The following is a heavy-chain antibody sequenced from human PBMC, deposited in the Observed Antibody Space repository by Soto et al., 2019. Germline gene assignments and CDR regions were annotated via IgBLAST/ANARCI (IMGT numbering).Heavy chain of an antibody. D-gene: IGHD6-13*01. CDR2: IYYSGST. J-gene: IGHJ4*02. CDR3: AATREAADGRPDY. CDR1: GGAISSGGYY. V-gene: IGHV4-31*03. Sequence: QVQLQESGPGLVKPSQTMYLTCTVSGGAISSGGYYWSWIRQHPGKGLEWMGYIYYSGSTCYHPYLKSRVNITGDTSKNQFTLKLNSVTAADTAVYYCAATREAADGRPDYWGQGTLVNVCS.